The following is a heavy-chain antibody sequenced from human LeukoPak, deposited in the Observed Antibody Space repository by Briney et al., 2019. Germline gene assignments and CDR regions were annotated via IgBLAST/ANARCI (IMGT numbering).Heavy chain of an antibody. J-gene: IGHJ4*02. CDR2: IYHSGGT. V-gene: IGHV4-38-2*02. D-gene: IGHD6-19*01. CDR3: ARHPYSSGWTY. CDR1: GYSINSGYT. Sequence: SETLSLTCTVSGYSINSGYTWGWIRQPPGKGLEWIGNIYHSGGTNYNPSLKSRVTISVDTSKNQFSLKLSSVTAADTAVYYCARHPYSSGWTYWGQGTLVTVSS.